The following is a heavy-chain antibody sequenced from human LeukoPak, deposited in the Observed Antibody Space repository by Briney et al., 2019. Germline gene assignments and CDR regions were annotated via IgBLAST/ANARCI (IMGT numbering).Heavy chain of an antibody. J-gene: IGHJ4*02. Sequence: GGYLRLSCAASGFTFSSYWISWVRQAPGKGLEWVANIMQDGSEKYYVDSVKGRFTISRDNAKNSLYLQMNSLRAEDTAVYYCARDKSSSWYRVGYFDYWGQGTLVTVSS. CDR2: IMQDGSEK. CDR3: ARDKSSSWYRVGYFDY. V-gene: IGHV3-7*01. CDR1: GFTFSSYW. D-gene: IGHD6-13*01.